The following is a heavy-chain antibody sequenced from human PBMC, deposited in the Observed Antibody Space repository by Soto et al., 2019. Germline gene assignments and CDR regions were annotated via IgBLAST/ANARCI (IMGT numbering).Heavy chain of an antibody. J-gene: IGHJ4*02. D-gene: IGHD6-13*01. V-gene: IGHV3-66*01. Sequence: GGSLRLSCAASGFTVNTYHVSWVRQAPGKGLEWVAVLFSGGDTKYGDSMKGRVTLSRDNSKNILYLQMNNLRAEDTAVYYCARAYGATWYFFGYWGQGSMVTVSS. CDR2: LFSGGDT. CDR3: ARAYGATWYFFGY. CDR1: GFTVNTYH.